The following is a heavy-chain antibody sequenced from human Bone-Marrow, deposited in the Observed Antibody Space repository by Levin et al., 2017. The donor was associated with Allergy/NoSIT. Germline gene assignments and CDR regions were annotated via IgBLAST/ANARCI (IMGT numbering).Heavy chain of an antibody. V-gene: IGHV3-11*01. CDR1: GFTFSDYY. J-gene: IGHJ5*02. CDR2: ISSSGSTI. CDR3: ARVLGIAAAGTRGGWFDP. D-gene: IGHD6-13*01. Sequence: LGESLKISCAASGFTFSDYYMSWIRQAPGKGLEWVSYISSSGSTIYYADSVKGRFTISRDNAKNSLYLQMNSLRAEDTAVYYCARVLGIAAAGTRGGWFDPWGQGTLVTVSS.